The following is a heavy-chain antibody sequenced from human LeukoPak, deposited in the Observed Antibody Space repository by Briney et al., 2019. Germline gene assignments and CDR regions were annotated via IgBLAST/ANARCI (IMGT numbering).Heavy chain of an antibody. D-gene: IGHD6-19*01. CDR2: IHYTGST. CDR1: GGSISNGGFY. J-gene: IGHJ4*02. Sequence: SEALSLTCTVSGGSISNGGFYWSWIRQHPGKGLEWVGFIHYTGSTYYSPSLKSRVTISVDTSKKQFSLKLTSVTAADTAVYYCAIPPTGYSSGWYVYWGQGTLVTASS. V-gene: IGHV4-31*03. CDR3: AIPPTGYSSGWYVY.